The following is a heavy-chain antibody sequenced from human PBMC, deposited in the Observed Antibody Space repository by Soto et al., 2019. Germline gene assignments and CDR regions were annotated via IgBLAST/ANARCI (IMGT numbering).Heavy chain of an antibody. D-gene: IGHD3-3*01. V-gene: IGHV3-66*01. J-gene: IGHJ4*02. Sequence: GESLKISCSASGFTVRSNYMSWGRQAPGKGLELVSVIYSCGTTYYADSVKGGFTISRDNSNTTLYLQMNSLRAEDTDVYYWACVIPGRSDFWSGYSFDYWGQGALVTVSS. CDR2: IYSCGTT. CDR1: GFTVRSNY. CDR3: ACVIPGRSDFWSGYSFDY.